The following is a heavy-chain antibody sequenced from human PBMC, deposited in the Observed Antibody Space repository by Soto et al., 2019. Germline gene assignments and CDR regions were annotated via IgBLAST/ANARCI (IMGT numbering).Heavy chain of an antibody. Sequence: EVQLVESGGGMVQPGGSLRVSCAASGFTLSSYSMHWVRQAPGKGLERVSYISGSGGTIYYADSVKGRFTISRDNAKNSLSVQMNSLRDEDTAVYFCARETGLRSSGCSYCFDFWGQGTRVTVSS. CDR1: GFTLSSYS. J-gene: IGHJ4*02. CDR2: ISGSGGTI. CDR3: ARETGLRSSGCSYCFDF. D-gene: IGHD6-19*01. V-gene: IGHV3-48*02.